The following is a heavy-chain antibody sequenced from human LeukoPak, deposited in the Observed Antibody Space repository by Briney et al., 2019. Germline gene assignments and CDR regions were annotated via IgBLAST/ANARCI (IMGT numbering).Heavy chain of an antibody. D-gene: IGHD4-17*01. CDR1: GFTVSSNY. Sequence: GGSLRLSCAASGFTVSSNYVSWVRQAPGKGLEWVSVIYSGGNTYYADSVKGRFTISRDNSKNTVFLQMNSLRVEDTAVYFCARDPYGDYVLDYWGQGTLVTVCS. J-gene: IGHJ4*02. CDR2: IYSGGNT. V-gene: IGHV3-66*01. CDR3: ARDPYGDYVLDY.